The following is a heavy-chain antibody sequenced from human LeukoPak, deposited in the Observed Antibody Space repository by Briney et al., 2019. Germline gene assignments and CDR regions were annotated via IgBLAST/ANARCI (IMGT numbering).Heavy chain of an antibody. D-gene: IGHD5-12*01. CDR3: ATGDLLSGYQNTPSKTNYYYYMDV. CDR2: FDPEDGET. J-gene: IGHJ6*03. CDR1: GYTLTELS. V-gene: IGHV1-24*01. Sequence: ASVKVSCKVSGYTLTELSMHWVRQAPGKGLEWMGGFDPEDGETIYAQKFQGRVTMTEDTSTDTAYMELSSLRSEDTAVYYCATGDLLSGYQNTPSKTNYYYYMDVWGKGTTVTVSS.